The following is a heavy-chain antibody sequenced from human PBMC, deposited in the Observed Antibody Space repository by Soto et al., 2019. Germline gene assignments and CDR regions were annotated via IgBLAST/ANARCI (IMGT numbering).Heavy chain of an antibody. CDR1: GFTFTSSA. CDR2: IVVGSGNT. J-gene: IGHJ4*02. Sequence: AVKVSCKASGFTFTSSAVQWVRQARGQRLEWIGWIVVGSGNTNYAQKFQERVTITRDMSTSTAYMELSSLRSEERAVHYCAADTVVTMGTGNCGQVTLLTVSS. D-gene: IGHD3-10*01. CDR3: AADTVVTMGTGN. V-gene: IGHV1-58*01.